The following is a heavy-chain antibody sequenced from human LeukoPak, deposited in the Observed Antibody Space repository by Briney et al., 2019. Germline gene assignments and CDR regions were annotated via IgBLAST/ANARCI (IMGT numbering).Heavy chain of an antibody. J-gene: IGHJ4*02. CDR3: GRDIGAAIGH. V-gene: IGHV6-1*01. Sequence: SQTLSLTCAISGDSVSSYSAGWNWIMQSPSRGLEWLGRTYYRSKWYNEYALSVRSRITISPDTSKNQVSLQLNSVTPDDTAFYYCGRDIGAAIGHWGQGTLVTVSS. CDR1: GDSVSSYSAG. CDR2: TYYRSKWYN. D-gene: IGHD6-13*01.